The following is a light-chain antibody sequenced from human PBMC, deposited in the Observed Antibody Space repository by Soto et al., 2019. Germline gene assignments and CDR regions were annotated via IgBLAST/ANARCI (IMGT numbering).Light chain of an antibody. CDR2: SNN. Sequence: QSVLTQPPSASGTPGQRVTISCSGRRSSIGSNTVNWYQHLPGTAPKLLIYSNNHRPSGVPDRFSASKTGASASLAISGLQSEDEGDYYCAAWDASLGGFYVFGTGTKVTVL. CDR1: RSSIGSNT. CDR3: AAWDASLGGFYV. V-gene: IGLV1-44*01. J-gene: IGLJ1*01.